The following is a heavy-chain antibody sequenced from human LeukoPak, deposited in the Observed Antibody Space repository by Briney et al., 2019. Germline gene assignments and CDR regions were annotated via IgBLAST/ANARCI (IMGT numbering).Heavy chain of an antibody. CDR3: ARGGMTIFGVVVGRAFDY. CDR1: GGSFSGYY. Sequence: SETLSLTCAVYGGSFSGYYWSWIRQPPGKGLEWIGEINHSGSTNYNPSLKSRVTISVDTSKNQFSLKLSSVTAADTAVYYCARGGMTIFGVVVGRAFDYWGQGTLVTVSS. CDR2: INHSGST. D-gene: IGHD3-3*01. J-gene: IGHJ4*02. V-gene: IGHV4-34*01.